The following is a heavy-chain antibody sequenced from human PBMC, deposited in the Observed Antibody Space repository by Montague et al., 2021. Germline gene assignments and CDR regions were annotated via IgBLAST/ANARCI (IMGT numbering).Heavy chain of an antibody. D-gene: IGHD1-26*01. V-gene: IGHV3-48*01. J-gene: IGHJ4*02. Sequence: SLRLSCAASGFTFEDYSMNWVRQTPEKGLEWVAYIHKSGHTTHQADFVEGRFTISRDNAKNSLFLEMNDLRGDDTAIYYCVRDPHSLDFWGQGVLVTVPS. CDR2: IHKSGHTT. CDR1: GFTFEDYS. CDR3: VRDPHSLDF.